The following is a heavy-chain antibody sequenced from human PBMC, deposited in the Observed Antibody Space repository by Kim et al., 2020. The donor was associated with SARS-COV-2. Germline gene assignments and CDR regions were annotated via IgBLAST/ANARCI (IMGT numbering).Heavy chain of an antibody. J-gene: IGHJ6*02. CDR2: IFIGST. Sequence: SETLSLTCTVSGGSIGTDYWGWIRQPPGKGLEWIGNIFIGSTNYNPSLKSRVAISVDTSKKEISLMVTSVTSADTAVYCCVRDWSFYGMDVWGQGTTVTVSS. CDR1: GGSIGTDY. CDR3: VRDWSFYGMDV. V-gene: IGHV4-59*01.